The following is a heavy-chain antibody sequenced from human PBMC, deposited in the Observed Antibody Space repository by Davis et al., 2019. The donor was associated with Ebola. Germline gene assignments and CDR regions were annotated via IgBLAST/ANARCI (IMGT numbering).Heavy chain of an antibody. V-gene: IGHV1-58*01. Sequence: SVKVSCKASGFTFTTSAVQWVRQARGQRLEWIGWIAVGGGNTHYAQKFQERVTITRDMSTGTAYMELSSLRSEDTAVYYCAGATMTTGWFDPWGQGTLVTVSS. D-gene: IGHD4-11*01. CDR3: AGATMTTGWFDP. CDR2: IAVGGGNT. J-gene: IGHJ5*02. CDR1: GFTFTTSA.